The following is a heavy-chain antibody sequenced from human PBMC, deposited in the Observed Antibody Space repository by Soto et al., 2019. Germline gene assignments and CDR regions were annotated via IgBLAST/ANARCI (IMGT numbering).Heavy chain of an antibody. CDR3: AKGDYYDSSGYKHYYYYGMDV. D-gene: IGHD3-22*01. CDR2: ISGSGGST. J-gene: IGHJ6*02. V-gene: IGHV3-23*01. CDR1: GFTFSSYA. Sequence: EVQLLESGGGLVQPGGSLRLSCAASGFTFSSYAMSWVRQAPGKGLEWVSAISGSGGSTYYADSVKGRFTISRDNSKNTLYLQMNSLRAEDTAVYYCAKGDYYDSSGYKHYYYYGMDVWGQGTTVTVSS.